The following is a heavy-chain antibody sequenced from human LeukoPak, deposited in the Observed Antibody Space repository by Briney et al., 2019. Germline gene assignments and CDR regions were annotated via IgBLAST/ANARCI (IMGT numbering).Heavy chain of an antibody. D-gene: IGHD4-17*01. CDR2: INPSGGST. J-gene: IGHJ5*02. V-gene: IGHV1-46*01. Sequence: GASVKVSCKASGYTFTSYYMHWVRQAPGQGLEWMGIINPSGGSTSYAQKFQGRVTMTRDTSTSTVYMELSSLRSEDPAVDYCAKDTSYGGPGYDNLFDPLGQGNLVTVS. CDR3: AKDTSYGGPGYDNLFDP. CDR1: GYTFTSYY.